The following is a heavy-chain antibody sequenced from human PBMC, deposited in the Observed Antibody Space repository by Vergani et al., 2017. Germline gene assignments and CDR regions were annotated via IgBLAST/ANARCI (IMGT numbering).Heavy chain of an antibody. V-gene: IGHV4-39*01. CDR2: IYYSGFT. D-gene: IGHD6-19*01. Sequence: QLQLQQSGPGLVKPSETLFLTCTVSADSISSGSYYWGWIRQPPGKSLEWIGIIYYSGFTYYNPSLKSRVAISVDTSKNQFSLKVTSVTAADTAVYFCARQRPGSGWSPGDFDDWGQGILVTVS. CDR1: ADSISSGSYY. J-gene: IGHJ4*02. CDR3: ARQRPGSGWSPGDFDD.